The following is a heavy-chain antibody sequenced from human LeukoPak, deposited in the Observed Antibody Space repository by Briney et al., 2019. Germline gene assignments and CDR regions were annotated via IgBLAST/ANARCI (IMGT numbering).Heavy chain of an antibody. CDR1: GYTFTSYD. Sequence: ASVKVSCKASGYTFTSYDINWVRQATGQGLEWMGWMNPNSGNIGYAQKFQGRVTMTRNTSIGTAYMELSSLRSEDTAVYYCAREAPVVTAMVEAFDIWGQGTMVTVSS. V-gene: IGHV1-8*01. D-gene: IGHD5-18*01. CDR3: AREAPVVTAMVEAFDI. J-gene: IGHJ3*02. CDR2: MNPNSGNI.